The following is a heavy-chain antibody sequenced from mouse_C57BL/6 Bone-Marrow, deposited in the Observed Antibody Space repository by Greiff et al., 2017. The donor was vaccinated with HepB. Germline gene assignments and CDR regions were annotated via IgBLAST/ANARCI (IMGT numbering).Heavy chain of an antibody. Sequence: QVQLKESGAELVKPGASVKLSCKASGYTFTSYWMQWVKQRPGQGLEWIGEIDPSDSYTNYNQKFKGKATLTVDTSSSTAYMQLSSLTSEDSAVYYCATYYDPAWFAYWGQGTLVTVSA. CDR3: ATYYDPAWFAY. D-gene: IGHD2-10*01. CDR2: IDPSDSYT. CDR1: GYTFTSYW. J-gene: IGHJ3*01. V-gene: IGHV1-50*01.